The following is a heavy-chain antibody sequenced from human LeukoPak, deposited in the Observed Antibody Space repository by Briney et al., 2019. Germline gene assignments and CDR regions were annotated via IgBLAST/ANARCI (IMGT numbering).Heavy chain of an antibody. CDR2: ISSSGSTI. CDR3: ARKYDFWSGYYTGFDY. J-gene: IGHJ4*02. CDR1: GFTFSDYY. V-gene: IGHV3-11*01. Sequence: GGSLRLSCAASGFTFSDYYMSWIRQAPGKGLEWVSYISSSGSTIYYADSVKGRFTISRDSAKNSLYLQMNSLRAEDTAVYYCARKYDFWSGYYTGFDYWGQGTLVTVSS. D-gene: IGHD3-3*01.